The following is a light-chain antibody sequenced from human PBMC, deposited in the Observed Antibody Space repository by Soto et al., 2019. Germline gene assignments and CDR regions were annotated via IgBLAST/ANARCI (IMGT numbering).Light chain of an antibody. CDR1: SSNIGSNL. CDR3: AAWDDSLKGLV. CDR2: SDN. Sequence: QSVLTQPPSTSGTPGQRVTISCSGSSSNIGSNLVYWYQQYPGAAPKLLIFSDNQRPSGVPDRFSGSKSGTSASLAISGLQSEDEADYHCAAWDDSLKGLVFGGGTKLTVL. J-gene: IGLJ3*02. V-gene: IGLV1-44*01.